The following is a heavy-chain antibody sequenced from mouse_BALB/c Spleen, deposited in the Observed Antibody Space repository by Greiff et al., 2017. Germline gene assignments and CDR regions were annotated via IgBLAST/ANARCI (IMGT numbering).Heavy chain of an antibody. CDR2: INPSTGYT. Sequence: QVQLQQSGAELAKPGASVKMSCKASGYTFTSYWMHWVKQRPGQGLEWIGYINPSTGYTEYNQKFKDKATLTADKTSNTAYMQLSSLTSEDSAVYYCARGDSSGYVEFAYWGQGTLVTVSA. V-gene: IGHV1-7*01. J-gene: IGHJ3*01. CDR1: GYTFTSYW. CDR3: ARGDSSGYVEFAY. D-gene: IGHD3-2*01.